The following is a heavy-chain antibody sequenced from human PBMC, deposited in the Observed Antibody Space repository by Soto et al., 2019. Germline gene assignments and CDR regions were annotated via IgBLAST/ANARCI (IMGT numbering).Heavy chain of an antibody. CDR3: ARARYYYASSGYYFDY. J-gene: IGHJ4*02. D-gene: IGHD3-22*01. CDR2: IYSGGST. Sequence: GGSLRLSCAASGFTVSSNYMSWVRQAPGKGLEWVSVIYSGGSTYYADSVKGRFTISRDNSKNTLYLQMNSLRAEDTAVYYCARARYYYASSGYYFDYWGQGTLVTVSS. V-gene: IGHV3-53*01. CDR1: GFTVSSNY.